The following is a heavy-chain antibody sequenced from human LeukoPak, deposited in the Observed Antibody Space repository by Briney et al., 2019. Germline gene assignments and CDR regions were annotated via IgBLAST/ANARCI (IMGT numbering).Heavy chain of an antibody. D-gene: IGHD3-10*01. V-gene: IGHV3-53*01. CDR3: ARDWSRVREHDYYGMDV. CDR2: IYSGGST. CDR1: GFTFSSYS. Sequence: PGGSLRLSCAASGFTFSSYSMNWVRQAPGKGLEWVSVIYSGGSTYYADSVKGRFTISRDNSKNTLYLQMNSLRAEDTAVYYCARDWSRVREHDYYGMDVWGQGTTVTVSS. J-gene: IGHJ6*02.